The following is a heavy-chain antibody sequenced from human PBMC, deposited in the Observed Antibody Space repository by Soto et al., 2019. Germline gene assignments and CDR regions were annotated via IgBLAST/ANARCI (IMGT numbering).Heavy chain of an antibody. D-gene: IGHD2-21*02. J-gene: IGHJ6*02. V-gene: IGHV4-59*01. CDR1: GGSISSYY. Sequence: QVRLQESGPGLVKPSETLSLTCTVSGGSISSYYWSWIRKPPGKGLEWIGYMYNTGSTIYNPSLKRRVTISVDTSKNQFSLKLNSVTAADTAVYYCARDLWGYCGADCYPLDVWGQGTMVTVSS. CDR2: MYNTGST. CDR3: ARDLWGYCGADCYPLDV.